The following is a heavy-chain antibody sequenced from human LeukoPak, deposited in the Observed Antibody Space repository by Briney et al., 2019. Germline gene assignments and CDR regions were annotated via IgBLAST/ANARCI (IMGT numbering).Heavy chain of an antibody. J-gene: IGHJ5*02. CDR1: GFTVSSNY. CDR2: IYSGGST. V-gene: IGHV3-66*02. CDR3: ARDTRRIQLSSFDP. D-gene: IGHD5-18*01. Sequence: GGSLRLSCAASGFTVSSNYMSWVRRAPGKGLEWVSVIYSGGSTHYADSVKGRFTISRDNSKNTLYLQMNSLRAEDTAVYYCARDTRRIQLSSFDPWGQGTLVTVSS.